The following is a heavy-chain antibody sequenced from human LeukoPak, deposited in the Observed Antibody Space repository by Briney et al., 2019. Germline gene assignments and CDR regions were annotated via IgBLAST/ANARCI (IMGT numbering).Heavy chain of an antibody. Sequence: SETLSPTCTVSSASITSSPYFWGWIRQPPGKGLEWIGEINHSGSTNYNPSLKSRVTISVDTSKNQFSLKLSSVTAADTAVYYCARGRAVGVGATRRREFDYWGQGTLVTVSS. V-gene: IGHV4-39*07. CDR1: SASITSSPYF. CDR2: INHSGST. CDR3: ARGRAVGVGATRRREFDY. D-gene: IGHD1-26*01. J-gene: IGHJ4*02.